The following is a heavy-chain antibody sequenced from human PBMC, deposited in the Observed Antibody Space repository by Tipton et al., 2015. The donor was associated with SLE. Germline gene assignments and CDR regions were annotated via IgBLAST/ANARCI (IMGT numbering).Heavy chain of an antibody. CDR3: AKDLGYYDSSGYYD. Sequence: GSLRLSCAASGFTFSSYAMSWVRQAPGKGLEWVSGISGSGGSTYYADSVKGRFTISRDKSKNTLYLQMNSLRAEDTAVYYCAKDLGYYDSSGYYDWGQGTLVTVSS. D-gene: IGHD3-22*01. V-gene: IGHV3-23*01. CDR1: GFTFSSYA. CDR2: ISGSGGST. J-gene: IGHJ4*02.